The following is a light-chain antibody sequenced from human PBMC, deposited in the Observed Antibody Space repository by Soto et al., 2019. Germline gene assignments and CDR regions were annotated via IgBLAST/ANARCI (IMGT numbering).Light chain of an antibody. V-gene: IGKV3-20*01. CDR1: QSVSRSY. CDR2: GAS. Sequence: EIGLKQSPGTLSLSPGDRATLSCRASQSVSRSYLGWYQQKPGQAPRLLMYGASIRAAGVPDRFSGSGSGTEFTLTISRLEPEDFTVYYCHHYETFGQGTKVDNK. CDR3: HHYET. J-gene: IGKJ1*01.